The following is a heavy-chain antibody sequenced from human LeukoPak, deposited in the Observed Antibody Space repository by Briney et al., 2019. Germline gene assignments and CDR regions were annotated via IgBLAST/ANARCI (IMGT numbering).Heavy chain of an antibody. J-gene: IGHJ4*02. D-gene: IGHD2-15*01. CDR3: ASITRSVTPPGGY. CDR1: GFDFSTYA. V-gene: IGHV3-21*01. Sequence: PGGSLRLSCAASGFDFSTYAINGVRKAPGKGLEWVSSISTMSNYIFYADSVKGRFTISRDNAKNSVYLQMNSLRPEDTAVYYCASITRSVTPPGGYWGQGTLVTVSS. CDR2: ISTMSNYI.